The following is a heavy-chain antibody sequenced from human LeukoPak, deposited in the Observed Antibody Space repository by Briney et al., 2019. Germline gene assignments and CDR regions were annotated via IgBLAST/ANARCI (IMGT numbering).Heavy chain of an antibody. CDR3: ARDRINSGSYREDY. J-gene: IGHJ4*02. CDR1: GGSISSGSYY. CDR2: IYTSGST. Sequence: PSQTLSLTGTVSGGSISSGSYYWSWIRQPAGKGLEWIGRIYTSGSTNYNPSLKSRVTISVDTSKNQFSLKLSSVTAADTAVYYCARDRINSGSYREDYWGQGTLVTVSS. D-gene: IGHD1-26*01. V-gene: IGHV4-61*02.